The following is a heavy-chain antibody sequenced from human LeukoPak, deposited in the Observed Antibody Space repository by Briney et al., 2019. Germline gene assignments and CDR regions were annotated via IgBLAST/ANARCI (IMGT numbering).Heavy chain of an antibody. D-gene: IGHD3-22*01. Sequence: GGSLRLSCAASGFTFSSYSMNWVRQAPGEGLEWVSSISSSSSYIYYADSVKGRFTISRDNAKNSLYLQMNSLRAEDMALYYCAKEDDSSGYYPHFDYWGQGTLVTVSS. J-gene: IGHJ4*02. CDR2: ISSSSSYI. CDR1: GFTFSSYS. CDR3: AKEDDSSGYYPHFDY. V-gene: IGHV3-21*04.